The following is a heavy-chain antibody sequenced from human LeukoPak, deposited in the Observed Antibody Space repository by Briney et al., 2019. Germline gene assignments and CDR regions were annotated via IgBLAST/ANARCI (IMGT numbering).Heavy chain of an antibody. V-gene: IGHV1-8*01. D-gene: IGHD6-13*01. Sequence: ASVKVSCKASGYTFTSYDINWVRQATGQGLEWMGWMNPNSGNTGYAQKFRGRVTMTRNTSISTAYMELSSLRSEDTAVYYCARVPKPAGGSSWYDNWFDPWGQGTLVTVSS. CDR3: ARVPKPAGGSSWYDNWFDP. J-gene: IGHJ5*02. CDR1: GYTFTSYD. CDR2: MNPNSGNT.